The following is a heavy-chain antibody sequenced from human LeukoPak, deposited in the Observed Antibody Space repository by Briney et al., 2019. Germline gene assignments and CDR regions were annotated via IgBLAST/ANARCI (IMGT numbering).Heavy chain of an antibody. J-gene: IGHJ2*01. D-gene: IGHD4-17*01. V-gene: IGHV3-21*01. CDR3: ARDGIYGVWYFDL. Sequence: GGSLRLSCAASGFTFSSYSMNWVRQAPGKGLEWVSSISSSSYIYYADSVKGRFTISRDNAKNSLYLQMNSLRAEDTAVYYCARDGIYGVWYFDLWGRGTLVTVSS. CDR2: ISSSSYI. CDR1: GFTFSSYS.